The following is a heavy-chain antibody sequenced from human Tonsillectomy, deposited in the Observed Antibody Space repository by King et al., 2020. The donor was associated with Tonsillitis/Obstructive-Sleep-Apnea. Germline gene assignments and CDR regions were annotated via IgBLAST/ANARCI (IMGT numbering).Heavy chain of an antibody. CDR1: GYNFTNYW. CDR3: ARHSPGPYYYYYMDV. J-gene: IGHJ6*03. Sequence: VQLVQTGAEVKKPGESLKISCKSSGYNFTNYWIGWVRQMPGKGLEWMGIIYPGDSDTSYSPSFQGQLTISADKSLSTAYLQWGSLKASDTAMYYCARHSPGPYYYYYMDVWGKGTTVTVSS. CDR2: IYPGDSDT. V-gene: IGHV5-51*01.